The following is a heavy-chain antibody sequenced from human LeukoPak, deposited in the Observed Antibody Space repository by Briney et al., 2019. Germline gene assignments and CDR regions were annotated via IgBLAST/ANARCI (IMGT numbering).Heavy chain of an antibody. D-gene: IGHD3-22*01. Sequence: GASVKVSCKASGYTFTSYGISWVRQAPGQGLEWMGWISAYNGNTNYAQKLQGRVTMTTDTSTSTAYMELRSLRSDDTAVYYCARGTYYYDSSDYYALYFQHWGQGTLVTVSS. V-gene: IGHV1-18*01. J-gene: IGHJ1*01. CDR1: GYTFTSYG. CDR3: ARGTYYYDSSDYYALYFQH. CDR2: ISAYNGNT.